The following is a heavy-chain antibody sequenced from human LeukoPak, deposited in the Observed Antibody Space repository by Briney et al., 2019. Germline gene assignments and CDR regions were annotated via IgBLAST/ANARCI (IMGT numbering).Heavy chain of an antibody. CDR2: INHSGST. D-gene: IGHD2-15*01. CDR1: GGSFSGYY. V-gene: IGHV4-34*01. CDR3: ARGYSRAAFDI. J-gene: IGHJ3*02. Sequence: PSETLSLTCAVYGGSFSGYYWSWIRQPPGKGLEWIGEINHSGSTNYNPSLKSRVTISVDTSKNQFSLKLSSVTAADTAVYYCARGYSRAAFDIWGQGTMVTVSS.